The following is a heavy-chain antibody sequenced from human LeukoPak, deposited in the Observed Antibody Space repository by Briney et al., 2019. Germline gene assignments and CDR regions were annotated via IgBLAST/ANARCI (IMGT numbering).Heavy chain of an antibody. J-gene: IGHJ6*02. V-gene: IGHV5-51*01. CDR1: GYSFATYW. CDR3: ARRDGYCSSTSCYADYYYGMDV. D-gene: IGHD2-2*01. Sequence: GESLKISCKGSGYSFATYWIGWVRQMPGKGLEWMGIIYPGDSDTRYSPSFQGQVTISVDKSISTAYLQWSSLKASDTAMYYCARRDGYCSSTSCYADYYYGMDVWGQGTTVTVSS. CDR2: IYPGDSDT.